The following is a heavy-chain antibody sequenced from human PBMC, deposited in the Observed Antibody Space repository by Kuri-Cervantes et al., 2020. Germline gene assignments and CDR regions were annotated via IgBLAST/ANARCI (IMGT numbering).Heavy chain of an antibody. CDR1: GFTFSDYW. J-gene: IGHJ4*02. CDR3: ARAPNNWNYYLYYFDY. CDR2: IKQDGSEK. Sequence: GGSLRLSCAASGFTFSDYWMSWVRQAPGKGLEWVANIKQDGSEKYYVDSVKGRFTISRDNAKNSLYLQMNSLRAEDTAVYYCARAPNNWNYYLYYFDYWGQGTLVTVSS. V-gene: IGHV3-7*01. D-gene: IGHD1-7*01.